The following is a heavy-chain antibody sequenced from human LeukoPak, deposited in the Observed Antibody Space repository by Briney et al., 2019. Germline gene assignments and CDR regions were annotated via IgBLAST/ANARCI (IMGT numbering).Heavy chain of an antibody. D-gene: IGHD1-1*01. CDR3: ARDPRTVRI. V-gene: IGHV3-11*04. CDR1: GFTFSDNY. J-gene: IGHJ4*02. Sequence: GGSLRLSCAASGFTFSDNYMTWVRQAPGKGLEWLSYISGNGGDIQYADSVKGRFTITRDNAKNLLYLQMDSLRVEDTAIYYCARDPRTVRIWGQGTLVTVSS. CDR2: ISGNGGDI.